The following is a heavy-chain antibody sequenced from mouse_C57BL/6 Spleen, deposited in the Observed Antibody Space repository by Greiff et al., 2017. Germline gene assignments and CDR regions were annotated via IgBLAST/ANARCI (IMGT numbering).Heavy chain of an antibody. CDR1: GYTFTSYW. CDR3: ARGTTVVATHYYAMDY. Sequence: QVQLQQSGAELVKPGASVKMSCKASGYTFTSYWITWVKQRPGQGLEWIGDIYPGSGSTNYNEKFKSKATLTVDTSSSTAYMQLSSLTSEDSAVYYCARGTTVVATHYYAMDYWGQGTSVTVSS. J-gene: IGHJ4*01. V-gene: IGHV1-55*01. CDR2: IYPGSGST. D-gene: IGHD1-1*01.